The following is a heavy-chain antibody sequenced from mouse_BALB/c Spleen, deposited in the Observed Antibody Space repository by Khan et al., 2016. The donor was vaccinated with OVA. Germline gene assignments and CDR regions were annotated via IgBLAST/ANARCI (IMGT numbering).Heavy chain of an antibody. D-gene: IGHD1-1*01. CDR2: INTYTGET. Sequence: QLVQSGPELKKPGETVKISCKASGYILTNYGMNWVKQAPGQGLKWMGWINTYTGETTYADDFRGRFAFSLETSASTAYLQINNLKNEDTATYFCAREAFYYCRGKNAWFTYWGQGTLVTVSA. V-gene: IGHV9-3-1*01. J-gene: IGHJ3*01. CDR3: AREAFYYCRGKNAWFTY. CDR1: GYILTNYG.